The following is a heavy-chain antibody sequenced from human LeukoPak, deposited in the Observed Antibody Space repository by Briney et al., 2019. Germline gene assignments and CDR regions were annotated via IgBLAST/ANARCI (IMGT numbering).Heavy chain of an antibody. CDR1: GGSFSGYY. V-gene: IGHV4-34*01. CDR3: ARDRGSSSSYYYGMDV. CDR2: INHSGNA. D-gene: IGHD6-6*01. Sequence: SETLSLTCAVSGGSFSGYYWTWIRQPPGKGLEWIGEINHSGNANYNPSLKSRVTISLDMSENHFSLKLSSVTAADTAVYYCARDRGSSSSYYYGMDVWGQGTTVTVSS. J-gene: IGHJ6*02.